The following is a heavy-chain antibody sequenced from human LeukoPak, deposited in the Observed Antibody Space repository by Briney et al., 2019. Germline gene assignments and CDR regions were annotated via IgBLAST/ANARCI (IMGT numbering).Heavy chain of an antibody. Sequence: GGSLRLSCAASGFTFSSYAMHWVRQAPGKGLEYVSAISSNGGSTYYANSVKGRFTISRDNSKNTLYLQMNSLRADDTAVYYCAKDHGPWGAPYYCEYWGQGTLVTVSS. CDR1: GFTFSSYA. CDR2: ISSNGGST. J-gene: IGHJ4*02. D-gene: IGHD7-27*01. CDR3: AKDHGPWGAPYYCEY. V-gene: IGHV3-64*01.